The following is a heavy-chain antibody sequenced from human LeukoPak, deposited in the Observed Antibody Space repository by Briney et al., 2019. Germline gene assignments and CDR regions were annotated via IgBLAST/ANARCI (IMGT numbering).Heavy chain of an antibody. D-gene: IGHD3-10*01. J-gene: IGHJ5*02. Sequence: PSETLSLTCTVSGGSISSYYWSWIRQPPGKGLEWIGYIYYSGSTNYKPSLKSRVTISVDTSKNHFSLKLNSVTAADTAVYYCARGGYYGSGNDFRFDPWGQGTLVTVSS. CDR3: ARGGYYGSGNDFRFDP. CDR2: IYYSGST. V-gene: IGHV4-59*01. CDR1: GGSISSYY.